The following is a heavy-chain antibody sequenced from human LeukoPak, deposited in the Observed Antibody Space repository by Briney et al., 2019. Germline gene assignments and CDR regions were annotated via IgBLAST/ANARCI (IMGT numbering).Heavy chain of an antibody. CDR2: IYYSGST. CDR3: VRHLGANTWMGNWFDP. V-gene: IGHV4-59*08. J-gene: IGHJ5*02. Sequence: SETLSLTCTVSGGSISSYYWSWIRQPPGKGLEWIGYIYYSGSTNYNPPLKSRVTISVDTSRNQFSLKLNSVTAADTAIYYCVRHLGANTWMGNWFDPWGQGTLVTVSS. CDR1: GGSISSYY. D-gene: IGHD1-1*01.